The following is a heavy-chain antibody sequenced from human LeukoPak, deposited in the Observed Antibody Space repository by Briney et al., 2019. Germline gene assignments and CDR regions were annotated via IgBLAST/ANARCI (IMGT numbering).Heavy chain of an antibody. CDR1: NYTFISYG. CDR2: ISAFNGNT. D-gene: IGHD3-22*01. J-gene: IGHJ4*02. Sequence: ASVKVSCKTSNYTFISYGMSWVRQAPGQGLEWMGWISAFNGNTSYAQKFQGRVTMTTDTSTSTGYLEVRSLRVDDTAVYYCARELRGTYYYESSGSDYWGQGTLVTVSS. V-gene: IGHV1-18*01. CDR3: ARELRGTYYYESSGSDY.